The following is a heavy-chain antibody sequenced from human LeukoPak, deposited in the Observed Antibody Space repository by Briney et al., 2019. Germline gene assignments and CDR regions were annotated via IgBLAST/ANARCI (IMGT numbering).Heavy chain of an antibody. V-gene: IGHV4-59*08. J-gene: IGHJ4*02. CDR3: ARNVGWYSHDS. Sequence: SETLSLTCTVAGDSLSSHYWSWIRQPPGKGLEWIGYIYGSGSTHYDPSLRSRVTISEDTSENQFSLKLTSVTAADTAVYYCARNVGWYSHDSWGQGTLVTVSS. D-gene: IGHD6-19*01. CDR1: GDSLSSHY. CDR2: IYGSGST.